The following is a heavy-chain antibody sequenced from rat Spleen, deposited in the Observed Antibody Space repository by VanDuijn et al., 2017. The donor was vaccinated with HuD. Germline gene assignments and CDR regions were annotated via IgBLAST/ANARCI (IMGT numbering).Heavy chain of an antibody. Sequence: EVQLVESGGGLVQPGRSLKLSCAALGFTFSNYDMAWVRQAPTKGLEWVASISYDGSSIYYRDSVKGRFTISRDNAKSTLYLQMDSLRSEDTATYYCARNWGFDYWGQGVMVTVSS. D-gene: IGHD5-1*01. CDR2: ISYDGSSI. J-gene: IGHJ2*01. CDR1: GFTFSNYD. CDR3: ARNWGFDY. V-gene: IGHV5-29*01.